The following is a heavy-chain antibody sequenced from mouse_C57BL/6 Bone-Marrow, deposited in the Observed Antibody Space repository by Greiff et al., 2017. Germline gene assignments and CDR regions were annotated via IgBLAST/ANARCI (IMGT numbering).Heavy chain of an antibody. J-gene: IGHJ4*01. CDR3: AREGIYYYGSSHLYYYAMDY. V-gene: IGHV14-3*01. CDR2: IDPANGNT. D-gene: IGHD1-1*01. CDR1: GFNIKNTY. Sequence: VQLQQSVAELVRPGASVKLSCTASGFNIKNTYMHWVKQRPEQGLEWIGRIDPANGNTKYAPKFQGKATITADTSSHTAYLQLSSLTSEDTAIYYCAREGIYYYGSSHLYYYAMDYWGQGTSVTVSS.